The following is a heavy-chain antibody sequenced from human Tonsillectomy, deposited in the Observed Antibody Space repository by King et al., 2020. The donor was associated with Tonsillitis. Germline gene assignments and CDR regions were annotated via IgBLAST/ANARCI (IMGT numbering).Heavy chain of an antibody. V-gene: IGHV4-59*11. Sequence: QLQESGPGLVKPSETLSLSCTVSGDSISSHYWTWIRQPPGKGLEWIGYIYYAGNTNYNPSLKSRVTISVDTSRNQFSLILRSVTAADTAVYYCAREYCNGTTCYFYDYWRQGTLVTVSS. CDR1: GDSISSHY. CDR3: AREYCNGTTCYFYDY. J-gene: IGHJ4*02. CDR2: IYYAGNT. D-gene: IGHD2-2*01.